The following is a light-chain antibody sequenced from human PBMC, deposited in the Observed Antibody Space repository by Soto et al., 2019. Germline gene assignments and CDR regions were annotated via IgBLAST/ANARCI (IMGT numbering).Light chain of an antibody. CDR1: SSDVGAYDY. V-gene: IGLV2-14*01. Sequence: QSVLTQPASVSGSPGQSITISCTGTSSDVGAYDYVSWYQKYPGKAPKLMIYDVSNRPSGVSNRFSGSKSGNTASLTISGLQAEDEADYYCSSYTTSRLEFGTGTKVTVL. J-gene: IGLJ1*01. CDR2: DVS. CDR3: SSYTTSRLE.